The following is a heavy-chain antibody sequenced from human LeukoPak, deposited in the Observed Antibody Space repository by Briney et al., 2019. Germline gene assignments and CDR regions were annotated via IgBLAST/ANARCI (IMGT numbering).Heavy chain of an antibody. CDR1: GFTFSSYA. V-gene: IGHV3-23*01. CDR2: ISGSGGST. D-gene: IGHD1-20*01. J-gene: IGHJ4*02. CDR3: AKYQNRYNWNYPFDY. Sequence: GGSLRLSCAASGFTFSSYAMSWVRQAPGQGLEWVSTISGSGGSTYYADSVKGRFTISRENSKNTLCLQMNSLRAEDTAVYFCAKYQNRYNWNYPFDYWGQGTLVTVSS.